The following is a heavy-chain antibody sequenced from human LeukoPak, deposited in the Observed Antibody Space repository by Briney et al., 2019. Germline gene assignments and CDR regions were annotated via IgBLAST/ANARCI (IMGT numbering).Heavy chain of an antibody. CDR3: ARVGIAVASPFFDY. CDR1: GGSVSSGSYY. Sequence: SETLSLTCTVSGGSVSSGSYYWTWIRQPPGQGLEWVGYIYYSGTTNYNPSLKSRVIISVDTSKNQFSLKLGSVTAADTAAYYCARVGIAVASPFFDYWGQGTLVTVSS. V-gene: IGHV4-61*01. CDR2: IYYSGTT. J-gene: IGHJ4*02. D-gene: IGHD6-19*01.